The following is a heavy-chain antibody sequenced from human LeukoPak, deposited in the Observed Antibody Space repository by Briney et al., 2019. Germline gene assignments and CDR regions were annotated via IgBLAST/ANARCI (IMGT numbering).Heavy chain of an antibody. Sequence: GGSLRLSCAASGFTFSIYGMGWVRQAPGKGLEWVSSISDNGGNTYYADSAKGRFTISRDNSKNTLYLQMNSLRAEDTAVYYCARPMEGYSGSGSWYFDYWGQGTLVTVSS. V-gene: IGHV3-23*01. CDR2: ISDNGGNT. CDR3: ARPMEGYSGSGSWYFDY. CDR1: GFTFSIYG. J-gene: IGHJ4*02. D-gene: IGHD3-10*01.